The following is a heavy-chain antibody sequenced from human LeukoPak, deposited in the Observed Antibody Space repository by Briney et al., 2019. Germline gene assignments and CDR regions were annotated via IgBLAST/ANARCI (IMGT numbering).Heavy chain of an antibody. J-gene: IGHJ4*02. V-gene: IGHV1-46*01. Sequence: ASVKVSCKASGYTFTSYYMHWVRQAPGQGLEWMGIINPSGGSTSYAQKFQGRVTMTEDTSTDTAYMELSSLRSEDTAVYYCATGEGPTMIVFAYWGQGTLVTVSS. CDR1: GYTFTSYY. CDR2: INPSGGST. CDR3: ATGEGPTMIVFAY. D-gene: IGHD3-22*01.